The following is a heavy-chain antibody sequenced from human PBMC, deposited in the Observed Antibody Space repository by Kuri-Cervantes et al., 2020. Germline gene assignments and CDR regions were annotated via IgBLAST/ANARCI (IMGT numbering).Heavy chain of an antibody. J-gene: IGHJ4*02. V-gene: IGHV1-18*01. CDR1: GYTFTSYG. D-gene: IGHD5-12*01. CDR3: ARDYYDRYSGYDPPSDY. CDR2: ISAYNGNT. Sequence: ASVKVSCKASGYTFTSYGISWVRQAPGQGLEWMGWISAYNGNTNYAQKLQGRVTMTTDTSTSTAYMALRSLRSDDTAVYYCARDYYDRYSGYDPPSDYWGQGTLVTVSS.